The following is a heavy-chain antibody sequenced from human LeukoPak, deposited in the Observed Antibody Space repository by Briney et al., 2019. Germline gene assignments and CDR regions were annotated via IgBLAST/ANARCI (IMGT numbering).Heavy chain of an antibody. CDR2: INPNSGGT. J-gene: IGHJ4*02. CDR3: ARDRGYWLGYLDY. V-gene: IGHV1-2*02. Sequence: ASVKVSCKASGYTFTDYYMHWVRRAPGQGLEWMGWINPNSGGTNFAQKFQGRVTMTRDTSISTAYMELSRLASDDTAVYYCARDRGYWLGYLDYWGQGTLVTVSS. CDR1: GYTFTDYY. D-gene: IGHD3-22*01.